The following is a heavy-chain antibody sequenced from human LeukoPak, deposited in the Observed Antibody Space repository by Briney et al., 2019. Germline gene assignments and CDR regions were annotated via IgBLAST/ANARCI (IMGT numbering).Heavy chain of an antibody. V-gene: IGHV1-8*02. Sequence: ASVKVSCKASGGTFSSYAISWVRQATGQGLEWMGWMNPNSGNTGYAQKFQGRVTMTRNTSISTAYMELSSLRSEDTAVYYCARDRLRGYFDHWGQGTLVTVSS. D-gene: IGHD3-16*01. J-gene: IGHJ4*02. CDR2: MNPNSGNT. CDR1: GGTFSSYA. CDR3: ARDRLRGYFDH.